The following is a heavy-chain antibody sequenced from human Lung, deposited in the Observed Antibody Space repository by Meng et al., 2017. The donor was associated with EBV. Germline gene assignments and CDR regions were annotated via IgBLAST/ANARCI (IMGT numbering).Heavy chain of an antibody. V-gene: IGHV3-53*01. CDR1: GFTWSNNY. Sequence: VLVVESGGCLIRPWGSLRLSCTVSGFTWSNNYLSWIRQAPGRGLEWVSLIYSVGSTYYADSVKGRFTISRDNSKNTLHLQMNSLRVEDTAVYYCITSHDCGQGTLVTVSS. J-gene: IGHJ4*02. CDR3: ITSHD. D-gene: IGHD1-14*01. CDR2: IYSVGST.